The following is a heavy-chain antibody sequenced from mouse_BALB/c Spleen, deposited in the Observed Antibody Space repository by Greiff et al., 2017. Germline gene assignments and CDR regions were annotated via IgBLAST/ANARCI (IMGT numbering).Heavy chain of an antibody. V-gene: IGHV14-3*02. CDR2: IDPANGNT. D-gene: IGHD2-2*01. Sequence: EVQLQQSGAELVKPGASVKLSCTASGFNIKDTYMHWVKQRPEQGLEWIGRIDPANGNTKYDPKFQGKATITADTSSNTAYLQLSSLTSEDTAVYYCAREGDYGYDGLDYWGQGTTLTVSS. J-gene: IGHJ2*01. CDR3: AREGDYGYDGLDY. CDR1: GFNIKDTY.